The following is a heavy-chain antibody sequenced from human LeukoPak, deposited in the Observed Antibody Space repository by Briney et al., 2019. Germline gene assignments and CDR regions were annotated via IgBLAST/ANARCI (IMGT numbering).Heavy chain of an antibody. V-gene: IGHV1-18*01. CDR1: GYTFTSYG. CDR2: ISAYNGNT. D-gene: IGHD6-13*01. CDR3: ARDRSYSSSWDY. J-gene: IGHJ4*02. Sequence: ASVKVSCKASGYTFTSYGISWVRQAPGQGLEWMGWISAYNGNTSYAQKLQGRVTMTTDTPTSTAYMELRSLRSDDTAVYYCARDRSYSSSWDYWGQGTLVTVSS.